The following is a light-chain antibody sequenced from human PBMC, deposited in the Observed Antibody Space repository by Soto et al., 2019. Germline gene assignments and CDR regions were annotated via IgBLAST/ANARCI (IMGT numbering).Light chain of an antibody. CDR1: QSISSW. V-gene: IGKV1-5*03. Sequence: DIQMTQSPSTLSASVGDRVTITCRASQSISSWLAWYQQKPGKAPNLLIYEASRLESAVPSSFSGSASGTEFTLTINSLQPDDFATYFCQQYSSYPETFGQGTKVDIK. J-gene: IGKJ1*01. CDR2: EAS. CDR3: QQYSSYPET.